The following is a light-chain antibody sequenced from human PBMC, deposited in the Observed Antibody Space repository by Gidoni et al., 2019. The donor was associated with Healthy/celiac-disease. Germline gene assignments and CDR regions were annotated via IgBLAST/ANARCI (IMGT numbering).Light chain of an antibody. CDR2: ANN. V-gene: IGLV1-51*01. Sequence: QSVLTQPPSVAAAPGQKVTISCSGSSSNIGINYVSLYPQLPGTAPKLLLYANNKRPAGIPARSPGSNSGTSTALGITRLQTGDEADYYFGTRDSSLSAGVFGGGTKLTVL. CDR3: GTRDSSLSAGV. J-gene: IGLJ3*02. CDR1: SSNIGINY.